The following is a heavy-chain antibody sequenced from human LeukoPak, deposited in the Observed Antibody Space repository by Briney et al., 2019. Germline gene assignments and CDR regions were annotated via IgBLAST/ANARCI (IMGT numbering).Heavy chain of an antibody. V-gene: IGHV4-59*08. CDR2: IYYSGST. Sequence: PSETLSLTCTVSGGSISSYYWSWIRQPPGKGLEWIGYIYYSGSTNYNPSLKSRVTISVDTSKNQSSLKLSSVTAADTAVYYCARTGGGYYGSGSYYWFDPWGQGTLVTVSS. J-gene: IGHJ5*02. CDR3: ARTGGGYYGSGSYYWFDP. CDR1: GGSISSYY. D-gene: IGHD3-10*01.